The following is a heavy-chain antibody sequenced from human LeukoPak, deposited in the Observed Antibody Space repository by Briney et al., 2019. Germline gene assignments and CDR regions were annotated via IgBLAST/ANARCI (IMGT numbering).Heavy chain of an antibody. J-gene: IGHJ4*02. Sequence: GRSLRLSCAASGFTFSSYGMHWVRQAPGKGLEWVAVISYDGSNKYYADSVKGRFTISRDNSKNTLYLQMNSLRAEDTAVYYCAKALSPGVSMVATKAIDYWGQGTLVTVSS. CDR2: ISYDGSNK. D-gene: IGHD5-12*01. CDR3: AKALSPGVSMVATKAIDY. V-gene: IGHV3-30*18. CDR1: GFTFSSYG.